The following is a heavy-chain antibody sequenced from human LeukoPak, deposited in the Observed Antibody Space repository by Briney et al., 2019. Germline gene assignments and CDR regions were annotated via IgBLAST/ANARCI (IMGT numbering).Heavy chain of an antibody. V-gene: IGHV4-59*06. D-gene: IGHD6-19*01. CDR3: ARAVSSGWYNDR. CDR2: IHYSGNT. CDR1: GGSISSYY. J-gene: IGHJ5*02. Sequence: SETLSLTCTVSGGSISSYYWSWIRQPPGKGLEWIGYIHYSGNTYYNSSLKSRVTISVDTSKNQFSLKLSSVTAADTAVYYCARAVSSGWYNDRWGQGTLVTVSS.